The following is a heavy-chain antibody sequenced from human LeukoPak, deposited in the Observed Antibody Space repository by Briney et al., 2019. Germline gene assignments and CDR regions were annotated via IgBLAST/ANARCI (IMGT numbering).Heavy chain of an antibody. V-gene: IGHV3-21*01. CDR1: GFTFSSYS. Sequence: PGGSLRLSCAASGFTFSSYSMNWVRQAPGKGLEWVSSISSSGSYIYYADSVKGRFTISRDNAKNSLYLQMNSLRAEDTAVYYCAREGNTIFGVVSPFDYWGQGTLVTVSS. CDR2: ISSSGSYI. D-gene: IGHD3-3*01. J-gene: IGHJ4*02. CDR3: AREGNTIFGVVSPFDY.